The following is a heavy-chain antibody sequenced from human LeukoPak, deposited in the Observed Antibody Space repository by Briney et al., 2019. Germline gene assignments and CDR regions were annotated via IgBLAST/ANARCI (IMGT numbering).Heavy chain of an antibody. CDR3: ARGVTYGSFQRKSREPYYDFWSGYFNWFDP. Sequence: ASVKVSCKASGYTFTSYYMHWVRQAPGQGLEWMGWINPNSGGTNYAQKFQGRVTMTRDTSISTAYMELSRLRSDDTAVYYCARGVTYGSFQRKSREPYYDFWSGYFNWFDPWGQGTLVTVSS. CDR1: GYTFTSYY. CDR2: INPNSGGT. J-gene: IGHJ5*02. D-gene: IGHD3-3*01. V-gene: IGHV1-2*02.